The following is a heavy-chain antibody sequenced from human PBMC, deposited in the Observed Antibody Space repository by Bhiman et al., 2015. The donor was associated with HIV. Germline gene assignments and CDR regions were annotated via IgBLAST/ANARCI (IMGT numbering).Heavy chain of an antibody. D-gene: IGHD5-12*01. J-gene: IGHJ4*02. CDR1: GFTFADYA. CDR2: ISWNSGGI. V-gene: IGHV3-9*01. Sequence: EVQLIESGGDLVQPGRSLRLSCAASGFTFADYALHWVRQAPGKGLEWVSGISWNSGGIDYADSVKGRFTISRDNAKNSLYLQMNSLRAEDTAFYYCAKGLGIVATAYFDSWGQGTLVTVSS. CDR3: AKGLGIVATAYFDS.